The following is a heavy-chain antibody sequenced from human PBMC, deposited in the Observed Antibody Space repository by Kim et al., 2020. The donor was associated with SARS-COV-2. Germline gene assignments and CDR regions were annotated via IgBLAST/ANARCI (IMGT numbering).Heavy chain of an antibody. D-gene: IGHD3-10*01. CDR1: GFTFSSYG. CDR3: AKKSATMVRGVLEDWYFDL. CDR2: ISYDGSNK. Sequence: GGSLRLSCAASGFTFSSYGMHWVRQAPGKGLEWVAVISYDGSNKYYADSVKGRFTISRDNSKNTLYLQMNSLRAEDTAVYYCAKKSATMVRGVLEDWYFDLWGRGTLVTVSS. J-gene: IGHJ2*01. V-gene: IGHV3-30*18.